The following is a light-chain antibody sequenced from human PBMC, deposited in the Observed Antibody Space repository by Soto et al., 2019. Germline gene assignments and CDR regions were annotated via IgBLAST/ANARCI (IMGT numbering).Light chain of an antibody. CDR1: QSVSNSD. CDR2: GAS. J-gene: IGKJ1*01. Sequence: EIVLTQSPGTLSLSPGERATLSCRAIQSVSNSDLAWYQQKPGQAPRLLIYGASSRATGIPDRFSGSGSGTDFTLTISGLEPEDFALYYCQQYSASPKWTFGQGTKVDIK. V-gene: IGKV3-20*01. CDR3: QQYSASPKWT.